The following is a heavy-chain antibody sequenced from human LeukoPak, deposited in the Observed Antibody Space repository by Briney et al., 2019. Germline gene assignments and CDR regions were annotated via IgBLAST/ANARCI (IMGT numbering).Heavy chain of an antibody. D-gene: IGHD1-26*01. CDR3: ARGPSGSSSGFDY. V-gene: IGHV3-33*01. Sequence: PGGSLRLSCAASGFTLSSYGMHWVRQAPGKGLEWVAVVYHDGSKTYYTDSVKGRFTISRDNSKNTLYLQMNSLRAEDTGVYYCARGPSGSSSGFDYWGQGTLVTVSS. J-gene: IGHJ4*02. CDR1: GFTLSSYG. CDR2: VYHDGSKT.